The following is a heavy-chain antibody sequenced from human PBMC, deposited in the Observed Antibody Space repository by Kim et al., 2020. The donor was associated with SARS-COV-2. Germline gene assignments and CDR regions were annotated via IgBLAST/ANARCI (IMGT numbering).Heavy chain of an antibody. CDR2: ISSSSSYT. V-gene: IGHV3-11*05. D-gene: IGHD3-10*01. Sequence: GGSLRLSCAASGFTFSDYYMSWIRQAPGKGLEWVSYISSSSSYTNYADSVKGRFTISRDNAKNSLYLQMNSLRAEDTAVYYCTRDGDSRRPTYYYGSGSYLNWGQGTLVTVSS. J-gene: IGHJ4*02. CDR3: TRDGDSRRPTYYYGSGSYLN. CDR1: GFTFSDYY.